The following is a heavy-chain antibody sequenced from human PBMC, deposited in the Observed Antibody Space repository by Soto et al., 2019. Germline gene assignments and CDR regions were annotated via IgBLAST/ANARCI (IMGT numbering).Heavy chain of an antibody. CDR3: AKDDHAGLGAWNPSPVDY. D-gene: IGHD1-26*01. V-gene: IGHV3-23*01. CDR2: ISGSGGST. Sequence: EVQLLESGGGLVQPGGSLRLSCAASGFTFSSYAMSWVRQAPGKGLEWVSAISGSGGSTYYADSVKGRFTISRDNSKNTLYLQMSSLGAEDMAVYYCAKDDHAGLGAWNPSPVDYWGQGTLVTVSS. J-gene: IGHJ4*02. CDR1: GFTFSSYA.